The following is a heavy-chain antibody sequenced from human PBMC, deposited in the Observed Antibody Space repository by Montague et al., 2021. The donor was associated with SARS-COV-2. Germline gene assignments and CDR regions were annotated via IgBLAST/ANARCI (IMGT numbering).Heavy chain of an antibody. CDR1: GDSITNTRYF. D-gene: IGHD1-7*01. V-gene: IGHV4-39*01. CDR2: IYHNGKT. CDR3: AVELNYFFDY. Sequence: SETLSLTCDVSGDSITNTRYFWGWIRQPPGKALEWIGSIYHNGKTYYNPSLDRRALLSIDTSKNQFSLRLSSVIASDTAVYYCAVELNYFFDYWGQGFLVSVSA. J-gene: IGHJ4*02.